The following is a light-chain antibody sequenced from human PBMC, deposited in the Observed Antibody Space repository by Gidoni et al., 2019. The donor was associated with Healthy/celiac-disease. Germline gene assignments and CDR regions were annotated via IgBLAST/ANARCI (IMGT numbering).Light chain of an antibody. CDR3: QQSYSTPRT. Sequence: DIQMTQSPSSLSASVGDRVTITCRASQSISYLNWYQQKPGKAPKLLIYAASSLQSGVPSRFSGSGSGTDFTLTISSLQPEDFATYYCQQSYSTPRTFGQGTKVEIK. V-gene: IGKV1-39*01. CDR1: QSISY. CDR2: AAS. J-gene: IGKJ1*01.